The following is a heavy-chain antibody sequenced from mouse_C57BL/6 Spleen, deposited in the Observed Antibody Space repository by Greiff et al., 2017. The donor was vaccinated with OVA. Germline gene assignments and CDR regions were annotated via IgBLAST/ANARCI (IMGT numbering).Heavy chain of an antibody. Sequence: EVKLMESGGGLVKPGGSLKLSCAASGFTFSDYGMHWVRQAPEKGLEWVAYISSGSSTIYYADTVKGRFTISRDNAKNTLFLQMTSLRSEDTAMYYGAKGLYYYGSSYAMDYWGQGTSVTVSS. CDR1: GFTFSDYG. V-gene: IGHV5-17*01. D-gene: IGHD1-1*01. CDR2: ISSGSSTI. CDR3: AKGLYYYGSSYAMDY. J-gene: IGHJ4*01.